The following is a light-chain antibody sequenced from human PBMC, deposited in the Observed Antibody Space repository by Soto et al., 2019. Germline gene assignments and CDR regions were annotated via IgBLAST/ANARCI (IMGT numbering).Light chain of an antibody. CDR1: QSISSY. V-gene: IGKV1-39*01. J-gene: IGKJ4*01. CDR3: QQSYSTPVT. CDR2: AAS. Sequence: DIQMTQSPSSLSASVGDRVTITCRASQSISSYLNWYQQKPGKAPKLLIYAASSLQSGVPSRFSGSGSGTDFTLTICSLLPEDFATYYCQQSYSTPVTFGGGTKVDIK.